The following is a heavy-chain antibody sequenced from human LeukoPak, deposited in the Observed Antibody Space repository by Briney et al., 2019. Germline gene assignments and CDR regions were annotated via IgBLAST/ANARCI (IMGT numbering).Heavy chain of an antibody. CDR2: ISSSSSTI. CDR3: ARKGDYGGFDY. V-gene: IGHV3-48*04. Sequence: PGGSLRLSCAASGFIFSSYSMNWVRQAPGKGLEWVSYISSSSSTIYYADSVKGRFTISRDNAKNSLYLQMNSLRAEDTAVYYCARKGDYGGFDYWGQGTLVTVSS. J-gene: IGHJ4*02. D-gene: IGHD4-17*01. CDR1: GFIFSSYS.